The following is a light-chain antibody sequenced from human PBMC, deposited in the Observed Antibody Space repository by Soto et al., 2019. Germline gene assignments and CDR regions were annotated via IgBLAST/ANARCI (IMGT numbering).Light chain of an antibody. V-gene: IGKV3-20*01. J-gene: IGKJ2*01. CDR1: QSVNGTF. CDR3: QQYGSSLRT. CDR2: AAS. Sequence: EIVLTQSPGTLSLSPGARATLSCRASQSVNGTFLDWYQQKPGQAPRLLIYAASSRATGDQDRFSGSGSGTDFALTISRLETDDVAVYYCQQYGSSLRTFGQGTKLEIK.